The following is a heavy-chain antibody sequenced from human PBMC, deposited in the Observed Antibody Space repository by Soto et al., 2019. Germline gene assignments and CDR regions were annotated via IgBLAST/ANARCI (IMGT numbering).Heavy chain of an antibody. CDR1: GFTFSSYS. Sequence: GGSLRLSCAASGFTFSSYSMSWVRQAPGKGLEWVSYISSSSNTIYYADYVKGRFTISRDNAKNSLYLQLNSLRAENTDVYYWAGDTRSYVFWGAPIWAQGTMVTVSS. V-gene: IGHV3-48*01. J-gene: IGHJ3*02. D-gene: IGHD3-3*01. CDR2: ISSSSNTI. CDR3: AGDTRSYVFWGAPI.